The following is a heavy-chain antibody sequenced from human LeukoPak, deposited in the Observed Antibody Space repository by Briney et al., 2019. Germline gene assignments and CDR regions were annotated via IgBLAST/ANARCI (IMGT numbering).Heavy chain of an antibody. CDR1: GGTFSSYA. CDR2: IIPIFGTA. CDR3: ARDHGASSSWSDY. D-gene: IGHD6-13*01. Sequence: ASVKVSCKASGGTFSSYATSWVRQAPGQGLEWMGGIIPIFGTANYAQKFQGRVTITADESTSTAYMELSSLRSEDTAVYYCARDHGASSSWSDYWGQGTLVTVSS. J-gene: IGHJ4*02. V-gene: IGHV1-69*01.